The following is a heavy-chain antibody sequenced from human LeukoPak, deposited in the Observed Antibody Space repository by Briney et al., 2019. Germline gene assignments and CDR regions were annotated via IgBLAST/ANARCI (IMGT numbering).Heavy chain of an antibody. CDR2: INPSGGST. CDR3: ARGITTLGSFDY. V-gene: IGHV1-46*01. D-gene: IGHD3-3*01. Sequence: GASVTVSCKASGYTFTSYYMHWVRQAPGQGLEWMGIINPSGGSTSYAQKFQGRVTMTRDTSTSTVYMELSSLRSEDTAAYYCARGITTLGSFDYWGQGTLVTVSS. J-gene: IGHJ4*02. CDR1: GYTFTSYY.